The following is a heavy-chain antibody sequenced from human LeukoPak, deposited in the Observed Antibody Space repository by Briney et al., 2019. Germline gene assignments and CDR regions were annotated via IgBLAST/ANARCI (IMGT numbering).Heavy chain of an antibody. D-gene: IGHD3-22*01. V-gene: IGHV1-18*01. CDR3: ARSPSPNYYDSSGYYSHYYSYYMDV. CDR2: ISAYNSDT. Sequence: ASVKVSCKASAYTFTSYGISWVRQAPGQGLEWMGWISAYNSDTNYAQKLQGRVTMTTDTSTSTAYMELRSLRSDDTAVYYCARSPSPNYYDSSGYYSHYYSYYMDVWGKGTTVTVSS. CDR1: AYTFTSYG. J-gene: IGHJ6*03.